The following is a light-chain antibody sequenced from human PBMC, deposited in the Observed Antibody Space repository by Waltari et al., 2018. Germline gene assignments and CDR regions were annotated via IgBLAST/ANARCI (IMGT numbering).Light chain of an antibody. CDR1: QSVSSSY. Sequence: LSCRASQSVSSSYLAWYQQKPGQAPRLLMYLASSRATGIPDRFSGSGSGTDFTLTISRLEPEDFAVYYCQYYGSYTFGQGTKLAI. J-gene: IGKJ2*01. CDR2: LAS. V-gene: IGKV3-20*01. CDR3: QYYGSYT.